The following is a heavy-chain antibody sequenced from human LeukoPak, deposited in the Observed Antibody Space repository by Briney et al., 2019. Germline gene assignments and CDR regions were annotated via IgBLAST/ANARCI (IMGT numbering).Heavy chain of an antibody. Sequence: SETLSLTCTVSGGSISSYFWSRLRQPPGKRLEWIGYISYIGSTNYNPSLKSRVTISIDTSKNQFSLKLTSVTAADTAVYYCARDLVTVTKGFDIWGQGTMVSVSS. D-gene: IGHD4-17*01. CDR1: GGSISSYF. V-gene: IGHV4-59*01. J-gene: IGHJ3*02. CDR3: ARDLVTVTKGFDI. CDR2: ISYIGST.